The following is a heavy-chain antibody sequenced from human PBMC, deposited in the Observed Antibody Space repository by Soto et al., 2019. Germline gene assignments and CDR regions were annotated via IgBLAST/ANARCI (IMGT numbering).Heavy chain of an antibody. D-gene: IGHD3-16*01. CDR1: GFSFSNYN. CDR3: AKGGYYSRFDI. V-gene: IGHV3-23*01. CDR2: ISGSGGRT. J-gene: IGHJ3*02. Sequence: GGSLRLSCVASGFSFSNYNMNWVRQAPGKGREWVSGISGSGGRTYYADTVKGRFTISRDNSNNTLSLQMHILRVEDTAVYFCAKGGYYSRFDIWGRGRRCTASS.